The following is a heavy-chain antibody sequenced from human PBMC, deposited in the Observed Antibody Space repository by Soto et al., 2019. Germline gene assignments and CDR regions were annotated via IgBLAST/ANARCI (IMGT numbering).Heavy chain of an antibody. CDR1: GGSFSGYY. Sequence: SETLSLTCAVYGGSFSGYYWSWIRQPPGKGLEWIGEINHSGSTNYNPSLKSRVTISVDTSKNQFSLKLSSVTAADTAVYYCARRDVNYDFWAFDYWGQGTLVTVSS. CDR2: INHSGST. J-gene: IGHJ4*02. V-gene: IGHV4-34*01. CDR3: ARRDVNYDFWAFDY. D-gene: IGHD3-3*01.